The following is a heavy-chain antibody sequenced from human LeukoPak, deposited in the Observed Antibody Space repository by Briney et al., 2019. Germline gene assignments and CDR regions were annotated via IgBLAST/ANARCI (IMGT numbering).Heavy chain of an antibody. D-gene: IGHD2-15*01. J-gene: IGHJ4*02. Sequence: PGGSLRLYCAASGFTVSSNYMSWVRQAPGKGLEWVSVIYSGGSTYYADSVKGRFTISRDNSKNTLYLQMNSLRVEDTAVYYCATYGGLYCSGGSCYNYWGQGTLVTVSS. V-gene: IGHV3-53*01. CDR3: ATYGGLYCSGGSCYNY. CDR1: GFTVSSNY. CDR2: IYSGGST.